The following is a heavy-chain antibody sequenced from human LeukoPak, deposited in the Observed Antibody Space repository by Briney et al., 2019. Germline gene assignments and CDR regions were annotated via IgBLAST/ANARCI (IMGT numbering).Heavy chain of an antibody. J-gene: IGHJ3*02. D-gene: IGHD3-10*01. CDR1: GGSFSGYY. CDR2: INHSGST. V-gene: IGHV4-34*01. CDR3: ARYASPSSGAFDI. Sequence: PSETLSLTCAVYGGSFSGYYWSWIRQPPGKGLEWIGEINHSGSTSYNPSLKSRVTISVDTSKNQFSLKLSSVTAADTAVYYCARYASPSSGAFDIWGQGTMVTVSS.